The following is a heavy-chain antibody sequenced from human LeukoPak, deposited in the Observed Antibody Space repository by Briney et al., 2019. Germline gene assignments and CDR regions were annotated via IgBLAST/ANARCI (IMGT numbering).Heavy chain of an antibody. V-gene: IGHV5-10-1*01. CDR2: IDASDSYT. J-gene: IGHJ5*02. CDR3: ARHQGYFDP. CDR1: GYSFTNYR. D-gene: IGHD3-22*01. Sequence: GESLKISCKGSGYSFTNYRISWVRHMPGRGLEWMGWIDASDSYTNYSPSFQGHVTISADKSISTAYLQWSSLKASDTAMYYCARHQGYFDPWGQGTLVTVSS.